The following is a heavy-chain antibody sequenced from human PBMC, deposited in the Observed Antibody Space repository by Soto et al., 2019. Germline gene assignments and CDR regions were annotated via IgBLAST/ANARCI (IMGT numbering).Heavy chain of an antibody. D-gene: IGHD3-9*01. CDR2: ISSSGST. CDR3: ARGLAPYYDILTVYYDS. J-gene: IGHJ4*02. Sequence: SETLSLTCTVSGGSISSSSYYWGWIRQPPGKGLEWIGNISSSGSTYYNPSLKSRVTMSVDTSKNQFSLKLSSVTAADTAVYYCARGLAPYYDILTVYYDSWGQGTLVTVSS. CDR1: GGSISSSSYY. V-gene: IGHV4-39*07.